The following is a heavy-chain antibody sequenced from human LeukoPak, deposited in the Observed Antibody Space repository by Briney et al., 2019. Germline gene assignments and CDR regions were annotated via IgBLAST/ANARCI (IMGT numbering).Heavy chain of an antibody. J-gene: IGHJ3*02. D-gene: IGHD2-21*02. Sequence: PSETLSLTCTVSGGSISSAFWSWIRQPPGKGLEWIGNIFHTGTTNYNPSLNSRLTISVDRSRNDFSLNLRSVTAADTAVYYCVRARDMAFDIWGLGTMVTVSS. V-gene: IGHV4-59*01. CDR3: VRARDMAFDI. CDR2: IFHTGTT. CDR1: GGSISSAF.